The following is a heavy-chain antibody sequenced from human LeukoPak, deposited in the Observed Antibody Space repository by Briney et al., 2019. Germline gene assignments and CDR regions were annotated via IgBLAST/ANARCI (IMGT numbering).Heavy chain of an antibody. V-gene: IGHV3-7*01. J-gene: IGHJ6*03. CDR3: VRDYYYYIDV. Sequence: PGGSLRLSCAASGFIFSGYWMSWVRQAPGKGLEWVANIKEDGSERRYVDSVKGRFTISRDNAKNSLYLQTNSLRAEDTAVFYCVRDYYYYIDVWGKGTTVTVS. CDR2: IKEDGSER. CDR1: GFIFSGYW.